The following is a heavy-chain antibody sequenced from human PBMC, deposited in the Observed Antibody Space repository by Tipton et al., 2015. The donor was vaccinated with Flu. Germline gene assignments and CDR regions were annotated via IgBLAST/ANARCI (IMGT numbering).Heavy chain of an antibody. Sequence: TLSLTCFVSGDSVGSDYYWGWIRQPPGKGLEWLGNIHRSGTTYYNSSLKSRVSMSIDTSNNQFSLSLVSVTATDTAVYYCARDPSLGMPEYFDSWGQGTLVTVSS. D-gene: IGHD2-2*01. CDR2: IHRSGTT. CDR1: GDSVGSDYY. CDR3: ARDPSLGMPEYFDS. V-gene: IGHV4-38-2*02. J-gene: IGHJ4*02.